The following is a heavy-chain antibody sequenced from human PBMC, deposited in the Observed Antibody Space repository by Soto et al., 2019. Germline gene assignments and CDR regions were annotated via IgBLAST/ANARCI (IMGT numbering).Heavy chain of an antibody. Sequence: EVQLLESGGGLVRPGGSLRLSCAASGFSFSNYGMRWVRQAPGKGLEWVSAINGRGDSTYYTASVKGRFAISRDPSTNSQSLQMHSLRAEDTAIYYCAKEVDVKLTFGNFDCWGQGTLVTVSS. D-gene: IGHD3-3*01. CDR1: GFSFSNYG. J-gene: IGHJ4*02. CDR3: AKEVDVKLTFGNFDC. V-gene: IGHV3-23*01. CDR2: INGRGDST.